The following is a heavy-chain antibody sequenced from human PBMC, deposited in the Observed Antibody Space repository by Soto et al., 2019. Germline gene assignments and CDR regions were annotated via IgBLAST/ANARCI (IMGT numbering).Heavy chain of an antibody. D-gene: IGHD1-1*01. CDR1: GFTFSSYG. CDR2: ISYDGSNK. V-gene: IGHV3-30*18. Sequence: QVQLVESGGGVVQPGRSLRLSCAASGFTFSSYGMHWVRQAPGKGLEWVAVISYDGSNKYYADSVKGRFTISRDNSKNTLYLQMNSLRAEDTAVYYCAKDVGGGYNWNEGGDYWGQGTLVTVSS. CDR3: AKDVGGGYNWNEGGDY. J-gene: IGHJ4*02.